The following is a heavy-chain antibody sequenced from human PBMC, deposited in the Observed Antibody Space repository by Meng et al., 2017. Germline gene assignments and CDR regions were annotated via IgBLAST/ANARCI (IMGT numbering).Heavy chain of an antibody. V-gene: IGHV3-15*04. CDR1: GLRFTDAW. CDR3: ATGAAAADH. J-gene: IGHJ4*02. Sequence: EVQVVESGGGLVTPGGSLRLSCVASGLRFTDAWMSWVRQAPGKGLEWVGRIERKSDGGTIYYAAPVKGRFTISRDDSKNTLYLQMDSLINEDTAVYFCATGAAAADHWGQGTLVTVSS. D-gene: IGHD6-13*01. CDR2: IERKSDGGTI.